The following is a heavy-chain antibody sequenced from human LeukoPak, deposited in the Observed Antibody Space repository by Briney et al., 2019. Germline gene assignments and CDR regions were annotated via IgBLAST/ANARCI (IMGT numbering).Heavy chain of an antibody. CDR1: GFTFSNYA. CDR3: AKDWDLEY. J-gene: IGHJ4*02. Sequence: PGGSLRLSCAASGFTFSNYAMSWVRQAPGKGLEWVSGISGSDGSTYYADSVKGRFTISRENSKNTLYLQMNSLRAEDTAVYYCAKDWDLEYWGQGTLVTVSS. D-gene: IGHD1-26*01. CDR2: ISGSDGST. V-gene: IGHV3-23*01.